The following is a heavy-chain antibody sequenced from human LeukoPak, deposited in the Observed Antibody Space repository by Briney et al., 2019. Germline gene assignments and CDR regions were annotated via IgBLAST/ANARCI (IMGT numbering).Heavy chain of an antibody. CDR2: IYTSGST. CDR1: GGSISSYY. V-gene: IGHV4-4*07. J-gene: IGHJ4*02. CDR3: ARGGYDSSGYYNYFDY. Sequence: SDTLSLTCTVSGGSISSYYWSWIRQPAGKGLEWIGRIYTSGSTNYNPSLKSRVTISVDKSKNQFSLKLSSVTAADTAVYYCARGGYDSSGYYNYFDYWGQGTLVTVSS. D-gene: IGHD3-22*01.